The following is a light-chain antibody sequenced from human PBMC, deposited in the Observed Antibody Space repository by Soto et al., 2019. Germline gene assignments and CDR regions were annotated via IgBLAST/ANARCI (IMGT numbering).Light chain of an antibody. CDR2: GAS. Sequence: EIVMTQSPATLSVSPGERATLSCRASQSVSSNLAWSQQKPGQAPRLLIYGASTRATGIPARFSGSGSGTEFTLTISSLQSEDFAVYYCQQYGTSPPGFTFGPGTKVDVK. CDR3: QQYGTSPPGFT. V-gene: IGKV3-15*01. J-gene: IGKJ3*01. CDR1: QSVSSN.